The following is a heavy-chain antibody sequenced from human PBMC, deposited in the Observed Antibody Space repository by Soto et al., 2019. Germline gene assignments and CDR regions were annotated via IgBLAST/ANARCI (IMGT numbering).Heavy chain of an antibody. J-gene: IGHJ6*02. V-gene: IGHV3-23*01. Sequence: EVQLLESGGGLVQPGGSLRLSCAASGFTFTNYAMSWVRQAPGKGLEWVSTISASGGSTYHADSVKGRFTIPRDNSKNPLPIQMTSLRDEDTAAYYCAKVMRGSGSYYIYGMDVWGQGTTVTVS. CDR3: AKVMRGSGSYYIYGMDV. CDR1: GFTFTNYA. CDR2: ISASGGST. D-gene: IGHD3-10*01.